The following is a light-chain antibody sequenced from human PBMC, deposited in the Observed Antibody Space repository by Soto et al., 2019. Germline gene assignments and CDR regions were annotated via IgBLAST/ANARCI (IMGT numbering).Light chain of an antibody. V-gene: IGLV2-8*01. Sequence: QSALTQPPSASGSPGQSVTISCTGTSSDVGGYGFVSWYQQYSDRAPKLIIFDVNKRPSGVPDRFSGSKSGNTASLTVSGLQAEDEADYYCSSYAGRNTYVFGPGTKVTVL. CDR1: SSDVGGYGF. CDR3: SSYAGRNTYV. J-gene: IGLJ1*01. CDR2: DVN.